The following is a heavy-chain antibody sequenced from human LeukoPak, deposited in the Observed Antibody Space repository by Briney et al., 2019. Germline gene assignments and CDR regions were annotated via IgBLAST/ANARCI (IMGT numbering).Heavy chain of an antibody. CDR1: GYTFTGYY. CDR3: ARDRRGIDNGDNDFQH. J-gene: IGHJ1*01. Sequence: GASVKVSCKASGYTFTGYYMHWVRQAPGQGLEWMGIINPSGGSISYAQKFQDRVTMTRDTSTSTVYMELSSLRSEDTAVYYCARDRRGIDNGDNDFQHWGQGTLVTVSS. CDR2: INPSGGSI. D-gene: IGHD4-23*01. V-gene: IGHV1-46*01.